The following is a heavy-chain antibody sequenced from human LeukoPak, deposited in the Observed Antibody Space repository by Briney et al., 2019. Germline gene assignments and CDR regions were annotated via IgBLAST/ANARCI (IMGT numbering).Heavy chain of an antibody. CDR2: IDASGNP. CDR1: GDSISSGTYY. CDR3: ARGVWSGYYRFDP. D-gene: IGHD3-3*01. Sequence: SETLSLTCTVSGDSISSGTYYWSWIRQPAGKGLEWIGRIDASGNPNYNPSLRSRLTMSVDTSKNQFSLKLSSVTAADTAVYYCARGVWSGYYRFDPWGQGTLVTVSS. V-gene: IGHV4-61*02. J-gene: IGHJ5*02.